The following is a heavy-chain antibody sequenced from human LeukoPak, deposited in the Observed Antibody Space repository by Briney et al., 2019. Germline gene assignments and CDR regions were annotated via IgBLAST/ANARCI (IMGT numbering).Heavy chain of an antibody. J-gene: IGHJ4*02. CDR3: AKPAKTDYADY. CDR1: GFTFSNYA. CDR2: ISGSSGNT. V-gene: IGHV3-23*01. D-gene: IGHD1-14*01. Sequence: GGSLRLSCAASGFTFSNYAMNWVRQAPGKGLEWVSAISGSSGNTYYADSVKGRFTISRDNSKNTLYPQMNSLRAEDTALYYCAKPAKTDYADYWGQGTLVTVSS.